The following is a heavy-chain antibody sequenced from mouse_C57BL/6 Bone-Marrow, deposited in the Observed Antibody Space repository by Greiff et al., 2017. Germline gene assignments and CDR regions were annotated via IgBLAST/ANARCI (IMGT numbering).Heavy chain of an antibody. D-gene: IGHD3-2*02. CDR1: GYTFTSYW. CDR3: ARSGTAQAADY. CDR2: IDPSDSYT. Sequence: QVQLQQSGAELARPGASVKLSCKASGYTFTSYWMQWVKQRPGQGLEWIGEIDPSDSYTNYNQKFKGKATLTVDTSSSTAYMQLSSLTSEDAAVYYCARSGTAQAADYWGQGTTLTVSS. J-gene: IGHJ2*01. V-gene: IGHV1-50*01.